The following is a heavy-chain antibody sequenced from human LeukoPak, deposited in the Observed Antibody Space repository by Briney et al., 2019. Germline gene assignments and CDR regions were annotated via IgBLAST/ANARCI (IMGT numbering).Heavy chain of an antibody. CDR1: GYTFTSYG. Sequence: ASVKVSCKASGYTFTSYGISWVRQAPGQGLEWMGWINPNSGGTNYAQKFQGWVTITRDTSASTAYMELSSLTSEDTAVYYCARGPRAAADDYWGQGTLVTVSS. D-gene: IGHD6-13*01. J-gene: IGHJ4*02. CDR2: INPNSGGT. V-gene: IGHV1-18*01. CDR3: ARGPRAAADDY.